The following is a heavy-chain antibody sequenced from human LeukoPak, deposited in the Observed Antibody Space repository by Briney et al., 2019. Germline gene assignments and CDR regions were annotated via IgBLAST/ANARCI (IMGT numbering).Heavy chain of an antibody. D-gene: IGHD3-22*01. V-gene: IGHV7-4-1*02. CDR1: GYTFSTYP. CDR3: GKGIDTTGYFNY. CDR2: INTNTGSP. J-gene: IGHJ4*02. Sequence: ASVKVTRKASGYTFSTYPMNWVRQPPGQGLEWVGFINTNTGSPTYAQGLTGRFVFSLDTSVSTAFLQINSLKAEDTALYYCGKGIDTTGYFNYWGQGTLVTVSS.